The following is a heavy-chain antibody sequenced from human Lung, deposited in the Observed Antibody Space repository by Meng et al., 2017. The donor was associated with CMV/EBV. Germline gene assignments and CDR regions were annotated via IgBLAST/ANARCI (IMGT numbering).Heavy chain of an antibody. J-gene: IGHJ4*02. Sequence: QVHLVTLGSDLKQPGASVKVPFRPCGNTFTSYAINWVRQASGQGPDWMGWIDPNTGNPTYDQGFTGRFVFSLDTSVSTAYLQINSLRADDTAVYYCARDSPLDGYSLLDYWGQGTLVTVSS. CDR3: ARDSPLDGYSLLDY. D-gene: IGHD5-24*01. V-gene: IGHV7-4-1*02. CDR1: GNTFTSYA. CDR2: IDPNTGNP.